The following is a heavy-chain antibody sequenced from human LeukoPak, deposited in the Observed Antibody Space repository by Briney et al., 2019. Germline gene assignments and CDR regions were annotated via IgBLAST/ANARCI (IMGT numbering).Heavy chain of an antibody. V-gene: IGHV4-38-2*01. J-gene: IGHJ4*02. CDR3: ARVWNY. D-gene: IGHD2-8*01. CDR1: GYSISSGYY. Sequence: SETLSLTCAFSGYSISSGYYWGWIRQPPGKGLEWIGSIYHSGSTYYNPSLKSRVTISVDTSKNQFSLKLSSVTAADTAVYYCARVWNYWGQGTLVTVSS. CDR2: IYHSGST.